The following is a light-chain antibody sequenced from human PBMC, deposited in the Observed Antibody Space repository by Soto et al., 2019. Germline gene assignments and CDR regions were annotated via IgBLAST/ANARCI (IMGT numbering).Light chain of an antibody. Sequence: QSVLTQAPSVSGAPGQSVTISCTGSSSNIGSVYDVQWYQQLPGTAPKLLIYGNINRPSGVPDRFSGSKSGTSASLAITGLQAEDEADYYCQSYDNSLRVVFGGGTKLTVL. CDR1: SSNIGSVYD. CDR3: QSYDNSLRVV. J-gene: IGLJ2*01. V-gene: IGLV1-40*01. CDR2: GNI.